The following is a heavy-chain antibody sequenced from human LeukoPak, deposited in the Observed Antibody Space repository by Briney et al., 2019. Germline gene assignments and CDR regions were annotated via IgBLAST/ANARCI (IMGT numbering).Heavy chain of an antibody. CDR3: AKQRSEVPTAAANY. J-gene: IGHJ4*02. CDR1: GFTFSSYA. CDR2: ISGPGDTT. D-gene: IGHD2-2*01. Sequence: GGSLRLSCATSGFTFSSYAMSWVRQAPGKGLEWVSGISGPGDTTYYAESVKGRFAISRDNSKNTLFLQMNSLRADDTAVHYCAKQRSEVPTAAANYWGRGTLVTVSS. V-gene: IGHV3-23*01.